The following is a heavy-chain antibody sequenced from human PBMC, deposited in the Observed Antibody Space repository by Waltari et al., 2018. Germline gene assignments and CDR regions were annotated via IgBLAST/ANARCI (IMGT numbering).Heavy chain of an antibody. CDR3: ARDSEGYSTWGAVDF. Sequence: EVQLVEAGGGLVQPGGSLRLSCVVSGFSFSNYWMYGVRQAPGQGLVWVSRLNIDGTSTTYADSVKGRFTISRDNAKNTLYLQMDDLRAEDTAVYYCARDSEGYSTWGAVDFWGQGTMVTVSP. V-gene: IGHV3-74*01. CDR2: LNIDGTST. D-gene: IGHD3-16*01. J-gene: IGHJ3*01. CDR1: GFSFSNYW.